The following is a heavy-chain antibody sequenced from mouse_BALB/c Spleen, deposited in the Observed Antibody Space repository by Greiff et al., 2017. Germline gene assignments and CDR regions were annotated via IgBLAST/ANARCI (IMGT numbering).Heavy chain of an antibody. CDR3: ARGITTAVMDY. CDR2: ISSGGST. CDR1: GFTFSSYA. Sequence: EVQVVESGGGLVKPGGSLKLSCAASGFTFSSYAMSWVRQTPEPRLEWVASISSGGSTYYPDSVKGRFTISRDNARNIRYLQMSSLRSEDTAMYDCARGITTAVMDYWGQGTSVTVSS. V-gene: IGHV5-6-5*01. J-gene: IGHJ4*01. D-gene: IGHD1-2*01.